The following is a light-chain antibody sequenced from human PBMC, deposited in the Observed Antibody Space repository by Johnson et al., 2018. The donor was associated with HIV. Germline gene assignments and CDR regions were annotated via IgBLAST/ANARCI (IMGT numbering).Light chain of an antibody. J-gene: IGLJ1*01. CDR3: TTWDDSKNGYV. Sequence: QPVLTQPPSVSAAPGQKVTISCSGSSSNIGNNYVSWYQQLPGTAPKLLIYDNNKRPSGVPDRFSGSKSGTSASLAISGLQSEDEADYYCTTWDDSKNGYVFGTGTKVTVL. CDR2: DNN. CDR1: SSNIGNNY. V-gene: IGLV1-51*01.